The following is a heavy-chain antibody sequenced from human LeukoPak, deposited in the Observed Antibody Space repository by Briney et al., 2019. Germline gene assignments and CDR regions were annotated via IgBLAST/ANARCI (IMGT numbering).Heavy chain of an antibody. CDR3: ARDTRDAFDI. Sequence: SETLFLTCAVSGGSIISSNWWSWVRQPPGMGLQWIGYVYYSGHTNYNPSLKSRVTISLDTSKNQFSLKLRSVTAADTAVYYCARDTRDAFDIWGQGTMVTVSS. J-gene: IGHJ3*02. CDR1: GGSIISSNW. V-gene: IGHV4-4*02. CDR2: VYYSGHT.